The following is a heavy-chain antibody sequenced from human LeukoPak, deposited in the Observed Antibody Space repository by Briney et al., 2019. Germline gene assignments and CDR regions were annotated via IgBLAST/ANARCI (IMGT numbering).Heavy chain of an antibody. CDR2: IIPIFGTA. CDR1: GGTFSSYA. J-gene: IGHJ4*02. D-gene: IGHD1-26*01. V-gene: IGHV1-69*06. CDR3: ATDPGGSYKYYFDY. Sequence: GSSVKVSCKASGGTFSSYAISWVRQAPGQGLEWMGGIIPIFGTANYAQKFQGRVTITADKSTSTAYMELSSLRSEDTAVYYCATDPGGSYKYYFDYWGQGTLVTVSS.